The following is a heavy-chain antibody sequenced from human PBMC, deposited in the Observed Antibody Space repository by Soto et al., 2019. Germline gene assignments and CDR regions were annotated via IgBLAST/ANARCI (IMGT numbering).Heavy chain of an antibody. CDR3: ARGEGYCSGGTCYRWFDP. CDR1: GYTFTKYA. CDR2: LNAGSGNT. D-gene: IGHD2-15*01. Sequence: QVQLVQSGAEVKRPGASVKLSCKASGYTFTKYAIHWVRQAPGQGLEWMGWLNAGSGNTKYSQKVQGRVTITRDTSANTAYMELSSLRFEDTAVYYCARGEGYCSGGTCYRWFDPWGQGSLVTVSS. V-gene: IGHV1-3*01. J-gene: IGHJ5*02.